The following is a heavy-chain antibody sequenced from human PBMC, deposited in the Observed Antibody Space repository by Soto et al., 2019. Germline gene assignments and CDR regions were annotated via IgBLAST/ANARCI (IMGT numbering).Heavy chain of an antibody. CDR1: GYTFTGYY. J-gene: IGHJ6*02. Sequence: QVQLVQSGAEVKKPGASVKVSCKASGYTFTGYYMHWVRQAPGQGLEWMGWINPNSGGTNYAQKFQGWVTMTRDTSISTAYMELSRLRSEDTAVYYCARDPGRMVREGYYYYYGMDVWGQGTTVTVSS. V-gene: IGHV1-2*04. CDR2: INPNSGGT. D-gene: IGHD3-10*01. CDR3: ARDPGRMVREGYYYYYGMDV.